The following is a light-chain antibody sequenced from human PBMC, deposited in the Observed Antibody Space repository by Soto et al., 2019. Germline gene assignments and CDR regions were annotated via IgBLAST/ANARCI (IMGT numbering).Light chain of an antibody. V-gene: IGLV1-40*01. Sequence: QSVLTQPPSVSGAPGQRVTISCTGSSSNIGAGYDVQWYQQLPGTAPKLLISNNNNRPSGVPDRFSGSKSDTSASLAITGLQAEDEADYYCQSFDRSLSGWVFGGGAKLTVL. CDR1: SSNIGAGYD. J-gene: IGLJ3*02. CDR2: NNN. CDR3: QSFDRSLSGWV.